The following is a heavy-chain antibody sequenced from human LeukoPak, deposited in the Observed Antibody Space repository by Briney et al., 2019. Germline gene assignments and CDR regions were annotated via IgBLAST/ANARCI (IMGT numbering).Heavy chain of an antibody. CDR1: GVTLSTYA. V-gene: IGHV3-23*01. CDR2: ISSSGSGDNT. D-gene: IGHD1-26*01. Sequence: GGSLRLSCAASGVTLSTYAMSWARQAPGKGLEWVSGISSSGSGDNTYYADSVKGRFTISRDSSKNTLFLHMNTLRAEDTAIYYCAKDRTVGAQFDYWGQGTLVTVSS. CDR3: AKDRTVGAQFDY. J-gene: IGHJ4*02.